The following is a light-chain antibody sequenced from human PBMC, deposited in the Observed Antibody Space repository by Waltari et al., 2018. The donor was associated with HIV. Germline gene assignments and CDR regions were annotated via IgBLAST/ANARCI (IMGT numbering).Light chain of an antibody. Sequence: SYVLTQPPSVSVAPGQTARITCGGNNIGSKSVHWYQQKPGQAPVLVVYDDSERPSGIPGRFSGSNSGNTATLTISRVEAGDEAYYHCQVWDSSSDHVLFGGGTKVTVL. CDR1: NIGSKS. CDR3: QVWDSSSDHVL. J-gene: IGLJ2*01. V-gene: IGLV3-21*02. CDR2: DDS.